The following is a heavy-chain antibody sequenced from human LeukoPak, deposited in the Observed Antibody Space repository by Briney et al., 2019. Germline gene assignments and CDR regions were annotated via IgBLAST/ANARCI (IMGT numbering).Heavy chain of an antibody. Sequence: GGSLRLSCAASGFTFSSYNMNWVRQAPGKGLEWVSSISSTSRSYIYYAGSVKGRFTISRDNAKNSLYLQMNSLRAEDTAVYYCARDGVATFFHMDVWGKGTTVTVSS. D-gene: IGHD5-12*01. CDR3: ARDGVATFFHMDV. CDR2: ISSTSRSYI. V-gene: IGHV3-21*01. J-gene: IGHJ6*03. CDR1: GFTFSSYN.